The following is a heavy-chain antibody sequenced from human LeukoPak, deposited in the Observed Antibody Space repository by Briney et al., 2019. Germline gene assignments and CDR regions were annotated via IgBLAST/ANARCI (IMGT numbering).Heavy chain of an antibody. Sequence: PSETLSLTCTVSGGSIRTYYWSWIRQPPGGGLQWIAYISNTVSTNYNPSLKSRVTISVDTSKNQFSLKLSSVTAADTAVYYCARLRVTSYYFDYWGQGTLVTVSS. D-gene: IGHD2-21*02. CDR2: ISNTVST. CDR1: GGSIRTYY. V-gene: IGHV4-4*08. J-gene: IGHJ4*02. CDR3: ARLRVTSYYFDY.